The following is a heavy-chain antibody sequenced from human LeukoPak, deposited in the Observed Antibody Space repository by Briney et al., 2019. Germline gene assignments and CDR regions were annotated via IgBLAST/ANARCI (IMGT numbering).Heavy chain of an antibody. Sequence: ASVKVSCKASGYTFTGYYMHWVRQAPGQGLEWMGWINPNSGGTNYAQKFQGRVTMTRDTSISTAYMELSSLRSDDTAVYYCARDRAVATIGGVDYWGQGTLATVSS. D-gene: IGHD5-12*01. CDR3: ARDRAVATIGGVDY. J-gene: IGHJ4*02. CDR2: INPNSGGT. CDR1: GYTFTGYY. V-gene: IGHV1-2*02.